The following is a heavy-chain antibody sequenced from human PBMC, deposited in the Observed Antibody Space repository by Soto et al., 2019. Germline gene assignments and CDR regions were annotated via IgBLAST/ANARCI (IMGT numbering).Heavy chain of an antibody. Sequence: EASVKVSCKASGYTFTSYAMHWVRQAPGQRLEWMGWINAGNGNTKYSQKFQGRVTITRDTSASTAYMELSSLRSEDTAVYYCARGTAAGKLSYFDYWGQGTLVTVSS. J-gene: IGHJ4*02. D-gene: IGHD6-13*01. CDR3: ARGTAAGKLSYFDY. CDR2: INAGNGNT. CDR1: GYTFTSYA. V-gene: IGHV1-3*01.